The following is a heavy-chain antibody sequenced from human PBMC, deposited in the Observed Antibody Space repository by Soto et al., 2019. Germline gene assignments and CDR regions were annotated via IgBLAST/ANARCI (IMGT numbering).Heavy chain of an antibody. J-gene: IGHJ4*02. CDR3: AKVDGFLWFELDS. D-gene: IGHD3-10*01. V-gene: IGHV1-46*01. CDR2: INPSGGST. CDR1: GYTFTCYY. Sequence: ASVKVSCKASGYTFTCYYIHWVRQAPGQGLEWMGIINPSGGSTSYAQKFQGRVTMTRDTSTSTVYMELSSLRAEDTAVYYCAKVDGFLWFELDSWGQGTLVTVSS.